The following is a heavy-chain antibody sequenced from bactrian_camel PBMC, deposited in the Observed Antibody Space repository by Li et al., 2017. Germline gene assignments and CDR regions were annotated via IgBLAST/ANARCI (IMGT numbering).Heavy chain of an antibody. CDR2: IAPSTGAT. J-gene: IGHJ4*01. CDR1: GSTITSYC. V-gene: IGHV3S1*01. Sequence: HVQLVESGGGSVQAGGSLRLSCAASGSTITSYCLGWFRQVPGKEREGVAAIAPSTGATYYDDSIKGRFTISKDNAKNTLYLQMYNLKPEDTAVYYCAAARRLWDCWSIHGRDYRYWGQGTQVTVS. D-gene: IGHD5*01. CDR3: AAARRLWDCWSIHGRDYRY.